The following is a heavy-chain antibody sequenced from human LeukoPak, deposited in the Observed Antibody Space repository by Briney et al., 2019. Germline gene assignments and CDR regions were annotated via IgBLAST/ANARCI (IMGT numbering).Heavy chain of an antibody. J-gene: IGHJ4*02. Sequence: SETLSLTCTVSGDSISSNDYYWGWIRQPPGKGLEWIGDIYYSGNTYYNPSLKSRVTISVDTSKDQFSLKLSSVTAADTAVYYCVRRYSDIVTGYLYYFDYWGRGPLVTVSS. D-gene: IGHD3-9*01. V-gene: IGHV4-39*01. CDR1: GDSISSNDYY. CDR3: VRRYSDIVTGYLYYFDY. CDR2: IYYSGNT.